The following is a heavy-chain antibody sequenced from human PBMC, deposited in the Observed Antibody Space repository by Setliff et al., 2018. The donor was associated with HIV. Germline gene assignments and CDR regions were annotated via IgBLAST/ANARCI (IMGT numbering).Heavy chain of an antibody. J-gene: IGHJ4*02. CDR2: IYPGDSST. D-gene: IGHD2-15*01. CDR3: AKDIVAPGLFLDY. V-gene: IGHV5-51*01. Sequence: GESLKISCKSSGYNFNSNWIGWVRQTPGKGLEWMGIIYPGDSSTRYSPSFQGRFTISRDNTRSSLFLQMNSLRAEDTAVYYCAKDIVAPGLFLDYWGQGTLVTVSS. CDR1: GYNFNSNW.